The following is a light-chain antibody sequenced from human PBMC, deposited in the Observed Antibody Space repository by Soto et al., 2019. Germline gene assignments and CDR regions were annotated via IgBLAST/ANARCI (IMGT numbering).Light chain of an antibody. V-gene: IGLV2-14*01. CDR2: EVT. J-gene: IGLJ1*01. Sequence: QSALTQPASVSGSPGQSITISCTGGSSDIGGYNYVSWFQQHPGKAPKLMIYEVTNRPSGVSNRFSGSKSGSTASLTISGLQAEDEADYYCISYTSSNTLVFGTGTKVTV. CDR3: ISYTSSNTLV. CDR1: SSDIGGYNY.